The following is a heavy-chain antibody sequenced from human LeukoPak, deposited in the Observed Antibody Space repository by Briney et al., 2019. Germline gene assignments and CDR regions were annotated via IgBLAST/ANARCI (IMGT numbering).Heavy chain of an antibody. CDR1: GFTFSSYE. J-gene: IGHJ3*02. CDR3: ARGLGSYGYSDAFDI. CDR2: ISSSSSYI. D-gene: IGHD5-18*01. V-gene: IGHV3-21*06. Sequence: GGSLRLSCAASGFTFSSYEMNWVRQAPGKGLEWVSSISSSSSYIYYADSVKGRFTISRDNAKNPLYLQMNSLRAEDTAVYYCARGLGSYGYSDAFDIWGQGTMVTVSS.